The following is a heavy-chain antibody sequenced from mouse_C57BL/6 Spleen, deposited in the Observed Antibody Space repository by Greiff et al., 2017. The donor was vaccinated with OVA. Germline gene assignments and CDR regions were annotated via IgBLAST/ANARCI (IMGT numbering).Heavy chain of an antibody. J-gene: IGHJ2*01. V-gene: IGHV1-64*01. Sequence: QVQLQQPGAELVKPGASVKLSCKASGYTFTSYWMHWVKQRPGQGLEWIGMIHPNSGSTNYNEKFKSKATLTVDKSSSTAYMQLSSLTSEDSAVYYCARSYSNYVVDYWGQGTTLTVSS. D-gene: IGHD2-5*01. CDR2: IHPNSGST. CDR1: GYTFTSYW. CDR3: ARSYSNYVVDY.